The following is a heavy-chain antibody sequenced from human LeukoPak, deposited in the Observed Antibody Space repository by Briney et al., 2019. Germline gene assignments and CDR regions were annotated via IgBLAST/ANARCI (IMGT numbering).Heavy chain of an antibody. J-gene: IGHJ4*02. V-gene: IGHV3-23*01. CDR3: ARPQARYYDFWSGTNYFDY. D-gene: IGHD3-3*01. Sequence: PGGSLRLSCAASGFTFSSYAMSWVRQAPGKGLGWVSAISGSGGSTYYADSVKGRFTISRDNSKNTLYLQMNSLRAEDTAVYYCARPQARYYDFWSGTNYFDYWGQGTLVTVSS. CDR2: ISGSGGST. CDR1: GFTFSSYA.